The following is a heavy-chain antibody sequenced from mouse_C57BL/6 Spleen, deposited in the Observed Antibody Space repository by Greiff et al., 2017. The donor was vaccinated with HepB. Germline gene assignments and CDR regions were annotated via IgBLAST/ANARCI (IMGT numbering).Heavy chain of an antibody. J-gene: IGHJ2*01. D-gene: IGHD2-1*01. CDR3: LYGNLSFDY. CDR1: GYTFTSYW. V-gene: IGHV1-50*01. Sequence: QVQLQQPGAELVKPGASVKLSCKASGYTFTSYWMQWVKQRPGQGLEWIGEIDPSDSYTNYNQKFKGKATLTVDTSSSTAYMQLSSLTSEDSAVYYCLYGNLSFDYWGQGTTLTVSS. CDR2: IDPSDSYT.